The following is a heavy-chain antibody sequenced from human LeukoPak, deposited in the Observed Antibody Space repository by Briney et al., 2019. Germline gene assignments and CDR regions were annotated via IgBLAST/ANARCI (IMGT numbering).Heavy chain of an antibody. J-gene: IGHJ5*02. CDR1: GYTFSDYY. D-gene: IGHD6-13*01. Sequence: ASVKVSCKASGYTFSDYYIHWVRRAPGQGLEWMGWINPNSGGTNYAQKFQGRVTMTRDTSISTAYTDLTRLRSDDTAVYYCAREFAKEGITVRPTLGSWFDPWGQGTLVTVSS. CDR3: AREFAKEGITVRPTLGSWFDP. CDR2: INPNSGGT. V-gene: IGHV1-2*02.